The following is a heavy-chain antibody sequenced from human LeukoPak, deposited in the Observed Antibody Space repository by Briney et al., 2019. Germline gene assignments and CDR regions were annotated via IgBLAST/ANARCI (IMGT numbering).Heavy chain of an antibody. J-gene: IGHJ5*02. CDR3: ARVILTNFGMVRGVKNWFDP. CDR1: GYSISSGYY. V-gene: IGHV4-38-2*02. CDR2: IYHSGST. Sequence: SETLSLTCTVSGYSISSGYYWGWIRQPPGKGLEWIGSIYHSGSTYYNPSLKSRVTISVDTSKNQFSLKLSSVTAADTAVYYCARVILTNFGMVRGVKNWFDPGGQGTLVTVSS. D-gene: IGHD3-10*01.